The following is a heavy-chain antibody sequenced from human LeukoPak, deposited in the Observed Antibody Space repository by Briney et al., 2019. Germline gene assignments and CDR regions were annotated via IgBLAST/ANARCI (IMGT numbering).Heavy chain of an antibody. CDR3: ARVRGELTHDAFDI. D-gene: IGHD1-26*01. J-gene: IGHJ3*02. Sequence: SETLSLTCTVSGYSISSGYYWGWIRQPPGKGLEWIGSIYHSGSTYYNPSLKSRVTISVDTSKNQFSLELSSVTAADTAVYYCARVRGELTHDAFDIWGQGTMVTVSS. V-gene: IGHV4-38-2*02. CDR2: IYHSGST. CDR1: GYSISSGYY.